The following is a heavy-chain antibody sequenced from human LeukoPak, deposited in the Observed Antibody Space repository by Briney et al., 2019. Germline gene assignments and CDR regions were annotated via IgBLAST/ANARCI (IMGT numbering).Heavy chain of an antibody. CDR3: ARDLGNTGWYTLDF. CDR1: GDSVSSINGA. J-gene: IGHJ4*02. V-gene: IGHV6-1*01. Sequence: SQTLSLTCAISGDSVSSINGAWNWIRQSPSRGLEWLGRTYYRSKWYNDYAVSMEGRITIIPDTSKNQFSLQLSSVTPDDTAVYYCARDLGNTGWYTLDFWGQGTLVTVSS. CDR2: TYYRSKWYN. D-gene: IGHD6-19*01.